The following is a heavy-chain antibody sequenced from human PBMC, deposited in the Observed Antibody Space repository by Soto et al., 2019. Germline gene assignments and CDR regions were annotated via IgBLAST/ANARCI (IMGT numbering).Heavy chain of an antibody. Sequence: PGGSLRRSCAASGFTFINYAMNWVRQAPGKGLEGVSVISGSGGSAYYADSVQGRFTISRDNSRNTLYLQMNSLRAEDTAIYYCVREGSGWYSRGSFDFWARVAIVT. CDR3: VREGSGWYSRGSFDF. V-gene: IGHV3-23*01. D-gene: IGHD6-19*01. CDR2: ISGSGGSA. J-gene: IGHJ3*01. CDR1: GFTFINYA.